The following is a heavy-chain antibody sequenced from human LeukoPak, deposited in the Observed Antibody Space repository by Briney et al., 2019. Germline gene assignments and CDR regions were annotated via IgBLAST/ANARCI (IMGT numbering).Heavy chain of an antibody. CDR1: GFTFNIYA. J-gene: IGHJ6*02. CDR3: AKGESPQYMVRGVPYYYYVMDV. V-gene: IGHV3-30-3*01. Sequence: GGSPRLSCAASGFTFNIYAMHWVRQAPGKGLEWVAVISYDGSKTYYADSVKGRFTISRDNSKNTLYLQMSSLRAEDTAVYYCAKGESPQYMVRGVPYYYYVMDVWGQGTTVTVAS. CDR2: ISYDGSKT. D-gene: IGHD3-10*01.